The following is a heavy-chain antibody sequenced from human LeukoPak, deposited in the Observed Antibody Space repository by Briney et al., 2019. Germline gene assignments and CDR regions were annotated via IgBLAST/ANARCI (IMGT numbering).Heavy chain of an antibody. CDR1: GGSFSGYY. Sequence: NTSETLSLTCAVYGGSFSGYYWSWIRQPPGKGLEWIGEVNHTGSTNYNPSLKSRVTISVDTSKNQFSLKLSSVTAADTAVYHCVRLQPNTGEWAFDIWGQGTMVSVSS. V-gene: IGHV4-34*01. CDR2: VNHTGST. D-gene: IGHD1-1*01. CDR3: VRLQPNTGEWAFDI. J-gene: IGHJ3*02.